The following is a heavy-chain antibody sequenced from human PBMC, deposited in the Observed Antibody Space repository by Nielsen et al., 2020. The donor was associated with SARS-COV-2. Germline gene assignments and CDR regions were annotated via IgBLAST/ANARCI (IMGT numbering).Heavy chain of an antibody. D-gene: IGHD5-18*01. J-gene: IGHJ4*02. CDR1: GFTFSSYW. CDR2: IYHSGST. CDR3: ASFGYSYGPAIDY. V-gene: IGHV4/OR15-8*01. Sequence: ESLKISCAASGFTFSSYWMSWVRQPPGKGLEWIGEIYHSGSTNYNPSLKSRVTISVDKSKNQSSLKLSSVTAADTAVYYCASFGYSYGPAIDYWGQGTLVTVSS.